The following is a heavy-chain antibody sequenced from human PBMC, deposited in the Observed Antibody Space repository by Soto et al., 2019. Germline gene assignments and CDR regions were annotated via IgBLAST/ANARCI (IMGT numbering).Heavy chain of an antibody. Sequence: PSETLSLTCTVSGGSMRTSSYYWGWIRQPPGKGLEWIGSIYYSGSTYYNPSLRSRVTIAVDPSKNQFSLKLRWVTAAATAVNYWGRQEYSRIQPCWFVPGGQGTLVTLAS. V-gene: IGHV4-39*01. CDR2: IYYSGST. J-gene: IGHJ5*01. D-gene: IGHD5-18*01. CDR1: GGSMRTSSYY. CDR3: GRQEYSRIQPCWFVP.